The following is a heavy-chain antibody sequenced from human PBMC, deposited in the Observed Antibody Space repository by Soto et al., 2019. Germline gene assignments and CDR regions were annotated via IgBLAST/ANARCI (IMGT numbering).Heavy chain of an antibody. J-gene: IGHJ5*02. V-gene: IGHV1-69*13. CDR3: ARGAPGATVTTHWFDP. D-gene: IGHD4-4*01. Sequence: SVKVSCKASGGTFSSYAISWVRQAPGQGLEWMGGIIPIFGTANYAQKFQGRVTITADESTSTAYMELSSLRSEDTAVYYCARGAPGATVTTHWFDPWGQGTLVTVSS. CDR2: IIPIFGTA. CDR1: GGTFSSYA.